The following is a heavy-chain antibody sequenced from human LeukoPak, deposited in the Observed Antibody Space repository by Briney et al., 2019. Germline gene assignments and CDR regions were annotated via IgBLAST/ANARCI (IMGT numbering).Heavy chain of an antibody. D-gene: IGHD3-22*01. CDR1: GFTVSNNY. Sequence: GGSLRLSCAASGFTVSNNYMSWVRQAPGKGLEWVSYITSSSSPIYYADSVKGRFTISRDNAKNSLFLQMNSLRDEDTAVYYCARGLKSHYYDSSGYNCFDYWGQGTLVTVSS. J-gene: IGHJ4*02. CDR2: ITSSSSPI. CDR3: ARGLKSHYYDSSGYNCFDY. V-gene: IGHV3-48*02.